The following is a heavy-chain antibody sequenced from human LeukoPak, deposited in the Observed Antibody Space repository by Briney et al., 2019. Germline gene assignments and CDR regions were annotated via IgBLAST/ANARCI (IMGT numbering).Heavy chain of an antibody. J-gene: IGHJ4*02. CDR3: AKSGKASCSGGSCYSVDN. V-gene: IGHV3-23*01. Sequence: GGSLRLSCAASAFTFSSYAMSWVRQAPGKGLEWVSAISAGGGYTYYADSVKGRFTISRDNSKNTLYLQMNSLRAEDTAVYYCAKSGKASCSGGSCYSVDNWGQGTLVTVSS. D-gene: IGHD2-15*01. CDR1: AFTFSSYA. CDR2: ISAGGGYT.